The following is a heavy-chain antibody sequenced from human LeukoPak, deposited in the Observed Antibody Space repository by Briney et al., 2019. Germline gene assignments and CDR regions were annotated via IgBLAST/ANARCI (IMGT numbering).Heavy chain of an antibody. Sequence: GGSLRLSCAASGLSLSTSFMSWVRQAPGKGLEWVSFIYSGGETYYADSVKGRLTIFRDNSKNTLYLQMNSLRAEDTAMYYCARDSLSYGSGFYYPRYFDSWGQGTLVTVSS. CDR2: IYSGGET. J-gene: IGHJ4*02. CDR1: GLSLSTSF. CDR3: ARDSLSYGSGFYYPRYFDS. D-gene: IGHD3-10*01. V-gene: IGHV3-53*01.